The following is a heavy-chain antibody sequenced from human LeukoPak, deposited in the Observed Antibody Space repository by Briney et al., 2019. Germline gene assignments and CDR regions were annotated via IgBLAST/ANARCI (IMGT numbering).Heavy chain of an antibody. CDR1: GYTFTSYY. J-gene: IGHJ4*02. CDR3: ARVRFYGSGSEFDY. V-gene: IGHV1-2*02. D-gene: IGHD3-10*01. Sequence: ASVKVSCKASGYTFTSYYMHWVRQAPGQGLEWMGWINPNSGGTNYAQKFQGRVTMTRDTSISTAYMELSRLRSDDTAVYYCARVRFYGSGSEFDYWGQGTLVTVSS. CDR2: INPNSGGT.